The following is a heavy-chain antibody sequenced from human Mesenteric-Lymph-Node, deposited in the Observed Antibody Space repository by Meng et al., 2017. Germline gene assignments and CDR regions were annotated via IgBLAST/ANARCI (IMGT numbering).Heavy chain of an antibody. Sequence: GGSLRLSCAASGFTFSSYSMNWVRQAPGKGLEWVSSISSSSSYLYYADSVKGRFAISRDNSKNSLYLQMNSLRAEDTAVYYCARDRSYYDSSGYPFDYWGQGTLVTVSS. D-gene: IGHD3-22*01. CDR1: GFTFSSYS. V-gene: IGHV3-21*06. CDR3: ARDRSYYDSSGYPFDY. CDR2: ISSSSSYL. J-gene: IGHJ4*02.